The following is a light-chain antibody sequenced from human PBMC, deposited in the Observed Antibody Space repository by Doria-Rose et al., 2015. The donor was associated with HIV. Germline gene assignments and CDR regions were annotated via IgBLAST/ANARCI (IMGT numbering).Light chain of an antibody. J-gene: IGKJ1*01. V-gene: IGKV3-20*01. Sequence: TQSPGTLSLPPGERATLSCRASQSFSSTYLAWYQQKPGQAPSLLIYDGSTRATGIPDRFSASGSVTDFTLTINRLEPEDFALYYCHQYGTSWTFGQGTKVEI. CDR3: HQYGTSWT. CDR2: DGS. CDR1: QSFSSTY.